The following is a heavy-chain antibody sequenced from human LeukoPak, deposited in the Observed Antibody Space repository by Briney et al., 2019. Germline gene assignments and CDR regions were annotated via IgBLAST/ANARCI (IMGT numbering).Heavy chain of an antibody. J-gene: IGHJ5*02. CDR1: GGSMSSYY. CDR2: IYYSGST. V-gene: IGHV4-59*01. Sequence: SETLSLTCTVSGGSMSSYYWSWIRQPPGKGLEWIGYIYYSGSTNYNPSLKSRVTISVDTSKNQFSLKLSSVTAADTAVYYCARSYCTNGVCYRGFDPWSQGTLVTVSS. CDR3: ARSYCTNGVCYRGFDP. D-gene: IGHD2-8*01.